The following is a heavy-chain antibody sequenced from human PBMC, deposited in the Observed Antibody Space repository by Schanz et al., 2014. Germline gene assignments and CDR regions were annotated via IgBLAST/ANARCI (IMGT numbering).Heavy chain of an antibody. CDR1: GGTLDTYK. V-gene: IGHV1-3*04. Sequence: QVQLVQSGAEVKKPGSSVRVSCKASGGTLDTYKIAWVRQAPGQRLEWMGWINTGSGDTKYSQNFQGRVTITRDTSASTAYMELSSLRSEDTAVYSCARGIGGYGANNYFDYWGQGTLVTVSS. CDR2: INTGSGDT. J-gene: IGHJ4*02. D-gene: IGHD5-12*01. CDR3: ARGIGGYGANNYFDY.